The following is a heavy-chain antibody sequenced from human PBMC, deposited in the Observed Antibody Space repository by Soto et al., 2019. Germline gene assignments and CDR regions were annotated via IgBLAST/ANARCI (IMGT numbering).Heavy chain of an antibody. D-gene: IGHD2-2*01. CDR2: ISAYNGNT. CDR1: GYTFTSYG. Sequence: ASVKVSCKASGYTFTSYGISWVRQAPGQGLEWMGWISAYNGNTNYAQKLQGRVTMTTDTSTSIAYMELRSLRSDDTAVYYCARAYCSSTSCYFYYYYGMDVWGQGTTVTVSS. J-gene: IGHJ6*02. CDR3: ARAYCSSTSCYFYYYYGMDV. V-gene: IGHV1-18*01.